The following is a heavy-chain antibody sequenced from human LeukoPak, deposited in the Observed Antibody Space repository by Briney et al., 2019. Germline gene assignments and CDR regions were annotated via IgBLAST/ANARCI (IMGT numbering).Heavy chain of an antibody. D-gene: IGHD2/OR15-2a*01. CDR3: AKDSAKKYDDY. CDR1: GFTFSSYS. Sequence: GGSLRLSCAASGFTFSSYSMNWVRQAPGKGLEWVSYISSTSSTIYYADSVKGRFTISRDTAKNSLYLQMNSLRAEDTAVYSCAKDSAKKYDDYWGQGTLVTVSS. J-gene: IGHJ4*02. CDR2: ISSTSSTI. V-gene: IGHV3-48*01.